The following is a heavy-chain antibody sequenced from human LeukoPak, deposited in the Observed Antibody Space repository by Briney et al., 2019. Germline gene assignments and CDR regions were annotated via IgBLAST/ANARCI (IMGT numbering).Heavy chain of an antibody. CDR3: AEAGTVDWLGNWFDT. CDR1: GGTFSRNG. D-gene: IGHD3-9*01. J-gene: IGHJ5*02. V-gene: IGHV1-69*01. CDR2: MIPILATT. Sequence: ASVKVSCKASGGTFSRNGINWLRQAPGQGLAWMGGMIPILATTKYAQKFQGRVTITADESTSTAYTELDSLISEDTAMYYCAEAGTVDWLGNWFDTWGQGTLVTVSS.